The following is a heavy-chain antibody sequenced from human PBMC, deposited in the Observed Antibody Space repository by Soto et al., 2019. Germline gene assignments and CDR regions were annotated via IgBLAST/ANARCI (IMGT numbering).Heavy chain of an antibody. CDR1: GFAFTSSA. CDR3: AAGFIVVVPRYYYYGMDV. D-gene: IGHD2-2*01. Sequence: SLKVSCKASGFAFTSSAVQWVRQARGQRLEWIGWIVVGSGNTNYAQKFQERVTITRDMSTSTAYMELSSLRSEDTAVYYCAAGFIVVVPRYYYYGMDVWGQGTTVTVSS. V-gene: IGHV1-58*01. CDR2: IVVGSGNT. J-gene: IGHJ6*02.